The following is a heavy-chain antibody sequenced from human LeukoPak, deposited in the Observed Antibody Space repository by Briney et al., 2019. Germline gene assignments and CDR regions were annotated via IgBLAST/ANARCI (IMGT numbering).Heavy chain of an antibody. D-gene: IGHD3-22*01. J-gene: IGHJ4*02. Sequence: GGTLRLSCSASGFTFSSSAKSWVRQAPGKGLEWVSAIRTSGGTTYYADSMKGRFTISRDNSKNTLYLQMNGLRAEDTAVYHCAKEIYYDSTGPQYWGQGTLVTVSS. CDR2: IRTSGGTT. CDR1: GFTFSSSA. CDR3: AKEIYYDSTGPQY. V-gene: IGHV3-23*01.